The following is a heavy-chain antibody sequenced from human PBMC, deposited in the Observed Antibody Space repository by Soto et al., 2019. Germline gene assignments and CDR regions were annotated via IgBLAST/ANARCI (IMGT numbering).Heavy chain of an antibody. CDR1: GYTLTELS. V-gene: IGHV1-24*01. CDR2: FDPEDGET. D-gene: IGHD5-12*01. Sequence: QVQLVQSGAEVKKPGASVKVSCKVSGYTLTELSMHWVRQAPGKGLEWMGGFDPEDGETIYAQKFQGRVTMTEDTATDTAYMELSSLRSEDTAVYYCATGFGDQSGYYPSRTFDPWGQGTLVTVSS. J-gene: IGHJ5*02. CDR3: ATGFGDQSGYYPSRTFDP.